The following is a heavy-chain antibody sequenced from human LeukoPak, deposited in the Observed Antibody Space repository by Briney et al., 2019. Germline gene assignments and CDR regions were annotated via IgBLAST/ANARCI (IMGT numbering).Heavy chain of an antibody. CDR2: ISSSGSTI. D-gene: IGHD4-17*01. CDR3: ARRDYNYGDHYFDY. V-gene: IGHV3-11*01. Sequence: GGSLRLSCAASGFTFSDYYMSWIRQAPGKGLEWVSYISSSGSTIYYADSVKGRYTISRDNAKNSLYLQMNSLRAEDTAVYYCARRDYNYGDHYFDYWGQGTLVTVSS. J-gene: IGHJ4*02. CDR1: GFTFSDYY.